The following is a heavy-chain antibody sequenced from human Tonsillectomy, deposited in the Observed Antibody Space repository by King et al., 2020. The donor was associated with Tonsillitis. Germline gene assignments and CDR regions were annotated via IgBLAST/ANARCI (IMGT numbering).Heavy chain of an antibody. V-gene: IGHV4-39*02. Sequence: QLQESGPGLVKPSETLSLTCTVSGGSISRSSYYWGWIRQPPGKGLEWIGSIYYSGSTYYNPSLKSRVTISVDTSKNQFSLKLSSVTAADTAVYFCARDYYDSTGYYYVSDYWGQGTLVTVSS. D-gene: IGHD3-22*01. CDR1: GGSISRSSYY. CDR2: IYYSGST. J-gene: IGHJ4*02. CDR3: ARDYYDSTGYYYVSDY.